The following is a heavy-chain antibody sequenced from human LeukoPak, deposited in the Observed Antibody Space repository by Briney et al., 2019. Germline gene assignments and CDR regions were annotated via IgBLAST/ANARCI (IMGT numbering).Heavy chain of an antibody. CDR3: ARDYVAARPKYYYYGMDV. CDR1: GYTFTSYG. D-gene: IGHD6-6*01. CDR2: ISAYNGNT. J-gene: IGHJ6*02. Sequence: ASVKVSCKASGYTFTSYGISWVRQAPGQGLEWMGWISAYNGNTNYAQKLQGRVTMTTDTSTCTAYMELRSLRSDDTAVYYCARDYVAARPKYYYYGMDVWGQGTTVTVSS. V-gene: IGHV1-18*01.